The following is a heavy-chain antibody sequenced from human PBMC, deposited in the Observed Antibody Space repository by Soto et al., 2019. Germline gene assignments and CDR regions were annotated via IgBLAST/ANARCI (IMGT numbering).Heavy chain of an antibody. CDR3: ARSPNYYYYGFDV. CDR2: IYYSGST. D-gene: IGHD3-10*01. V-gene: IGHV4-61*08. Sequence: SETLSLTCTVSGGSVSSGDYFWSWLRQSPGKRLEWIAYIYYSGSTNYNPSLKSRATISVDTSKRQVSLTLTSMTAADAALYYCARSPNYYYYGFDVWGQGTAVTVSS. J-gene: IGHJ6*02. CDR1: GGSVSSGDYF.